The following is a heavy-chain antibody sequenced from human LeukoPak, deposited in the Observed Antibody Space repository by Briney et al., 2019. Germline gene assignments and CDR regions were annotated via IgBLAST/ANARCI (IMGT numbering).Heavy chain of an antibody. CDR1: GGSIGSYY. Sequence: SETLSLTCTVSGGSIGSYYWSWIRQPPGKGLEWIGRIYYRGSTNYNPSLKSRVTISVDTSENQFSLKLNSVTAADTAVYYCARVSHSGGYYFDYWGQGTLVTVSS. J-gene: IGHJ4*02. CDR3: ARVSHSGGYYFDY. CDR2: IYYRGST. D-gene: IGHD3-22*01. V-gene: IGHV4-59*01.